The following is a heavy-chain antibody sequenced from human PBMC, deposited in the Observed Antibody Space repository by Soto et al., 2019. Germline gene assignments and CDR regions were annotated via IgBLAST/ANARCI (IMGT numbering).Heavy chain of an antibody. CDR3: ARVALSGGCWLDP. CDR2: INPSSGDT. V-gene: IGHV1-46*01. D-gene: IGHD1-26*01. CDR1: GYSFTKYY. J-gene: IGHJ5*02. Sequence: QVQLVQSGAEVKTPGASVNVSCKASGYSFTKYYLHWVRQAPGQGLELMAIINPSSGDTTYAQKFQGRVTVTSYTTTSTVYMELRSLTSEDTAIYYCARVALSGGCWLDPWGQGTLVTVSS.